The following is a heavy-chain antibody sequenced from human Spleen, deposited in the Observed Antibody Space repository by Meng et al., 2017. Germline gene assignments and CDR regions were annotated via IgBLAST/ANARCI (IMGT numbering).Heavy chain of an antibody. Sequence: QVQLVQSGAEVKKPGASVIISCKISGYSVTTYGISWVRQAPGQGLEWMGWVSNYNDYPNYAQQFQGRVTLTTDRVTKTAYMELRSLTFDDTAVYYCARGTPGRSYSDYWGQGTLVTVSS. CDR1: GYSVTTYG. J-gene: IGHJ4*02. D-gene: IGHD3-10*01. V-gene: IGHV1-18*01. CDR3: ARGTPGRSYSDY. CDR2: VSNYNDYP.